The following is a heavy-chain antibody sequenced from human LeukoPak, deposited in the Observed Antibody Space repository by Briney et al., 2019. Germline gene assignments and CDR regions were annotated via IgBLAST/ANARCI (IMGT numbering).Heavy chain of an antibody. J-gene: IGHJ4*02. Sequence: PSETLSLTCVLYGGSSSGYYWSWIRQPPGKGLEWIGEINHSGSTNYNPSLKSRVTISVDTSKNQFSLKLSSVTAADTAVYYCAGSGSYYGPFYYWGQGTLVTVSS. V-gene: IGHV4-34*01. CDR1: GGSSSGYY. CDR2: INHSGST. D-gene: IGHD1-26*01. CDR3: AGSGSYYGPFYY.